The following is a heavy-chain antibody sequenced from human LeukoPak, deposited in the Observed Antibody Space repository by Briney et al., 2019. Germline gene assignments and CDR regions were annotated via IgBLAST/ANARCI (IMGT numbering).Heavy chain of an antibody. D-gene: IGHD1-7*01. CDR3: ARALPYNWNYY. CDR1: GYTFTSCA. J-gene: IGHJ4*02. Sequence: ASVKVSCKASGYTFTSCAMHWVRQAPGQRLEWMGWINAGNGNTKYPQKFQGRVTITRDTSASTAYMELSSLRSEDTAVYYCARALPYNWNYYWGQGTLVTVSS. V-gene: IGHV1-3*01. CDR2: INAGNGNT.